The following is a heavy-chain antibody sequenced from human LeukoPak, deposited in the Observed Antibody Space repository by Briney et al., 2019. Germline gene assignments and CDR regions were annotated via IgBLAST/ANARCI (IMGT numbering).Heavy chain of an antibody. CDR2: INWNGGTT. CDR1: GFTFDDYG. Sequence: GGSLRLSCAASGFTFDDYGMSWVRQAPGKGLEGVSGINWNGGTTGYADSVKGRFTIARYNAKDSLYVQMNSLRAEATALYYCARGKADSSGYYYGAAFDIWGQGTMVTVSS. CDR3: ARGKADSSGYYYGAAFDI. D-gene: IGHD3-22*01. V-gene: IGHV3-20*04. J-gene: IGHJ3*02.